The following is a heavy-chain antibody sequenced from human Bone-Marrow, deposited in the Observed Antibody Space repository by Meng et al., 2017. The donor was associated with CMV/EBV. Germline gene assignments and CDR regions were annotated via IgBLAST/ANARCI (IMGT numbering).Heavy chain of an antibody. V-gene: IGHV3-30*02. J-gene: IGHJ6*02. D-gene: IGHD2-2*01. CDR1: GFTFISYG. CDR2: IRYDGRNK. Sequence: GESLKISCAASGFTFISYGIHWVRQAPGKGLEWVAFIRYDGRNKYYADSVKGRFTISRDNSKNTLYLQMNSLRAEDTAVYYCARDRIRGIVVVPAAVMDVWGQATTVTVSS. CDR3: ARDRIRGIVVVPAAVMDV.